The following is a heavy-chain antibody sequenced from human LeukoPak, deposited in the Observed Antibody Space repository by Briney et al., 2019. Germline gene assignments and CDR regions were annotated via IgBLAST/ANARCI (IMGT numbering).Heavy chain of an antibody. D-gene: IGHD5-12*01. CDR2: IKQDGSEK. Sequence: SGGSLRLSCAASGFTFSSYGMSWVRQAPGKGLEWVANIKQDGSEKYYVDSVKGRFTISRDNAKNSLYLQMNSLRAEDTAVYYCAAGYSGYGDAFDIWGQGTMVTVSS. CDR1: GFTFSSYG. J-gene: IGHJ3*02. CDR3: AAGYSGYGDAFDI. V-gene: IGHV3-7*01.